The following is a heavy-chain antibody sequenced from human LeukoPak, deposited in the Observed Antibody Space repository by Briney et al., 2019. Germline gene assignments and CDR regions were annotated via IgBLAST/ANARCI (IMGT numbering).Heavy chain of an antibody. V-gene: IGHV3-21*01. J-gene: IGHJ5*02. D-gene: IGHD6-6*01. CDR2: ISSSSSYI. CDR1: GFTFGSYS. CDR3: ARLSYSSSSRWFDP. Sequence: SGGSLRLSCAASGFTFGSYSMNWVRQAPGKGLEWVSSISSSSSYIYYADSVKGRFTISRDNAKNSLYLQMNSLRAEDTAVYYCARLSYSSSSRWFDPWGQGTLVTVSS.